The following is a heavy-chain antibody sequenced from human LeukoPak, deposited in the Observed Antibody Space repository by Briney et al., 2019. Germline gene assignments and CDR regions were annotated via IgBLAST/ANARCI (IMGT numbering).Heavy chain of an antibody. Sequence: GGSLRLSCAAAGFTFSDYYMSWIRQAPGKGLEWVSYISSSGSSIYYADSVKGRFTISRDNAKNSLYLQMNSLRAEDTAVYYCARDGPRPPLVGVLVGAFDIWGQGTMVTVSS. V-gene: IGHV3-11*04. D-gene: IGHD1-26*01. J-gene: IGHJ3*02. CDR2: ISSSGSSI. CDR3: ARDGPRPPLVGVLVGAFDI. CDR1: GFTFSDYY.